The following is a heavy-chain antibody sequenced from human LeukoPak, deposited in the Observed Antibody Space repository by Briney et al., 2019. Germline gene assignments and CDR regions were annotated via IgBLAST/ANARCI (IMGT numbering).Heavy chain of an antibody. CDR2: IYYSGST. J-gene: IGHJ3*02. D-gene: IGHD3/OR15-3a*01. Sequence: SETLSLTCTVSGGSISSYYWSWIRQPPGKGLEWIGYIYYSGSTNYNPSLKSRVTISVDTSKNEFSLKLSSVTAADTAVYYCAKSNGYDLVDIWGQGTMVTVSS. V-gene: IGHV4-59*12. CDR3: AKSNGYDLVDI. CDR1: GGSISSYY.